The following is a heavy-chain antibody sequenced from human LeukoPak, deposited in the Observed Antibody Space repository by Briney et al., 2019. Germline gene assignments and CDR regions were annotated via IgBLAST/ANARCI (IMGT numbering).Heavy chain of an antibody. CDR3: AKDISGWYGSFAFDI. Sequence: GGSLRLSCAASGFTVSSNYMSWVRQAPGKGLEWVSVIYSGGSTYYADSVKGRFTISRDNSKNTLYLQMNSLRAEDTAVYYCAKDISGWYGSFAFDIWGQGTMVTVSS. CDR2: IYSGGST. V-gene: IGHV3-66*01. J-gene: IGHJ3*02. D-gene: IGHD6-19*01. CDR1: GFTVSSNY.